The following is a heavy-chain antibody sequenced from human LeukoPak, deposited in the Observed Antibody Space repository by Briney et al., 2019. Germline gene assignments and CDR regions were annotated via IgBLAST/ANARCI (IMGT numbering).Heavy chain of an antibody. J-gene: IGHJ6*02. D-gene: IGHD6-13*01. CDR1: GGSFSGYY. Sequence: SETLSLTCAVYGGSFSGYYWSWIRQPPGKGLEWIGEINHSGSTSYNPSLKSRVTISVDTSKNQFSLKLSSVTAADTAVYYCARGPYSTVYYYYGMDVWGQGTTVTVSS. V-gene: IGHV4-34*01. CDR2: INHSGST. CDR3: ARGPYSTVYYYYGMDV.